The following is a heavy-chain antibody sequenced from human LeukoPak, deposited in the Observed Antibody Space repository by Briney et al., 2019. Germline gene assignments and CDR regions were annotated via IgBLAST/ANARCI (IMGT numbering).Heavy chain of an antibody. D-gene: IGHD3-16*02. CDR1: GGTFSSYA. CDR3: ASLRRRWLYHYFDY. CDR2: IIPIFGTA. V-gene: IGHV1-69*13. Sequence: SVKVSFTASGGTFSSYAISWVRQAPGQGLEWMGGIIPIFGTANYARKFQGRVTITADESTSTAYMELSSLRSEDTAVYYCASLRRRWLYHYFDYWGQGTLVTVSS. J-gene: IGHJ4*02.